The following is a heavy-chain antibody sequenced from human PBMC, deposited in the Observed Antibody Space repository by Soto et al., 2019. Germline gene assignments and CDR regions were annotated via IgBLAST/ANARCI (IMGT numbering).Heavy chain of an antibody. CDR2: MNPNSGNT. Sequence: EASVKVSCKASGYTFTSYGISWVRQATGQGLEWMGWMNPNSGNTGYAQKFQGRVTMTRNTSISTAYMELSSLRSEDTAVYYCARFRALYYYYMDVWGKGTTVTVSS. CDR1: GYTFTSYG. J-gene: IGHJ6*03. D-gene: IGHD3-10*01. V-gene: IGHV1-8*02. CDR3: ARFRALYYYYMDV.